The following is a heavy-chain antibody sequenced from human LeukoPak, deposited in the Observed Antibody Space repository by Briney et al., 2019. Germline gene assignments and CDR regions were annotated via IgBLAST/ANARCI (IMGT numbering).Heavy chain of an antibody. CDR2: IYPHDSDT. CDR1: GYSFTSYW. Sequence: GESLKISCKGSGYSFTSYWIGWVRQMPGKGLEWMEIIYPHDSDTRYSPAFQGQISISADKSISTAYLQWSSLKASDTAMYYCARTYGDKELDYWGQGTLVTVSS. J-gene: IGHJ4*02. D-gene: IGHD4/OR15-4a*01. V-gene: IGHV5-51*01. CDR3: ARTYGDKELDY.